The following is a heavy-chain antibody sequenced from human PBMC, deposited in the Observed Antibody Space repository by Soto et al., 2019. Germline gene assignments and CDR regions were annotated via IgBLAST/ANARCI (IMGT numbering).Heavy chain of an antibody. CDR1: GGTFSSHA. J-gene: IGHJ6*02. CDR2: IIPFFKAT. D-gene: IGHD3-16*01. Sequence: SVKGSCNGSGGTFSSHAISWVRQAPGQGLEWMGGIIPFFKATNYAQKFQGRVTITADDSTSTAYMDLYGLRSEDTAVYYCARDVPLNYYDGTFSYYAMDVWGQGHTVTVSS. V-gene: IGHV1-69*13. CDR3: ARDVPLNYYDGTFSYYAMDV.